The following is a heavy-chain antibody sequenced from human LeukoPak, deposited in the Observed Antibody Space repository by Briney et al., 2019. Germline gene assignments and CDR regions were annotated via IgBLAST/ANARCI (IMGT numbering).Heavy chain of an antibody. CDR2: IYYSGST. V-gene: IGHV4-59*08. D-gene: IGHD3-22*01. CDR1: GGSISSYY. CDR3: ASTAEGYYYDSSGYLDAFDI. J-gene: IGHJ3*02. Sequence: SETLSPTCTVSGGSISSYYWSWIRQPPGKGLEWIGYIYYSGSTNYNPSLKSRVTISVDTSKNQFSLKLSSVTAADTAVYYCASTAEGYYYDSSGYLDAFDIWGQGTMVTVSS.